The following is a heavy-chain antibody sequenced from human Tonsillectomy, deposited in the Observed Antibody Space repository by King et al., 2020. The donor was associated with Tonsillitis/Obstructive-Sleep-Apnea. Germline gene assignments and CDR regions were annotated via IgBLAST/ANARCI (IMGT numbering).Heavy chain of an antibody. V-gene: IGHV4-59*01. Sequence: QLQESGPGLVKPSETLSLTCTVPGGSISSYYWSWIRQPPGKGLEGIGYIDYSGGTNYNHSLKSRVTISVYTSTHQVSLELSSVTAADTAVYYCAREGAVMNAFDIWGQGTMVTVSS. CDR2: IDYSGGT. D-gene: IGHD2-8*01. J-gene: IGHJ3*02. CDR1: GGSISSYY. CDR3: AREGAVMNAFDI.